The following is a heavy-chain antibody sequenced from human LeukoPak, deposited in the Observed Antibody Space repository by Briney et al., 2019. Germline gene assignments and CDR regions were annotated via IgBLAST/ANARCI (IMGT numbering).Heavy chain of an antibody. V-gene: IGHV3-23*01. Sequence: GGSLRLSCAASGFTFSTYAMSWVRQAPGKGLEWVSVISGDGDSTYYADSVKGRFTISRDNSKNTLYLQMSNLRAEDTAVYYCAKNFYGDYNFFFDYWGQGTLVTVSS. CDR3: AKNFYGDYNFFFDY. D-gene: IGHD4-17*01. CDR1: GFTFSTYA. J-gene: IGHJ4*02. CDR2: ISGDGDST.